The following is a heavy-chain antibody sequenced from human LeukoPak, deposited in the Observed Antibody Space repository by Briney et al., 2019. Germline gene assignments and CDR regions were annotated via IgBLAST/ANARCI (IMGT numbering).Heavy chain of an antibody. Sequence: GGSLRLSCVASGFTFRDYLMSWVRQAPGKGLEWVAHINQDGGEKSYVDSVRGRFTISRDNAENFLNLQMNSLRAEDTAVYYCARGHYGLDVWGQGTTVTVSS. CDR3: ARGHYGLDV. CDR1: GFTFRDYL. V-gene: IGHV3-7*03. J-gene: IGHJ6*02. CDR2: INQDGGEK.